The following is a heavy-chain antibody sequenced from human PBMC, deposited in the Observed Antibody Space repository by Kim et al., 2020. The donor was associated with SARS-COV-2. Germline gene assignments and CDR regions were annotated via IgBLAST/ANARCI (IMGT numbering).Heavy chain of an antibody. J-gene: IGHJ6*02. Sequence: SVKVSCKASGDTFSGFYMHWVRQAPGQGLEWMGWINPNSGATNYAQKFQDRITLTRDTSISTGYMELNRLTSDDTAVYYCARDQGGLDVWGQGTTVTVS. CDR1: GDTFSGFY. V-gene: IGHV1-2*02. CDR3: ARDQGGLDV. CDR2: INPNSGAT.